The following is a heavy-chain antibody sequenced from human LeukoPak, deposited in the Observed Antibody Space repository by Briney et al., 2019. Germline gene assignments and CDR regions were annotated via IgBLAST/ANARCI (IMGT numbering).Heavy chain of an antibody. J-gene: IGHJ4*02. CDR2: INHSGST. Sequence: PGXGLEWIXXINHSGSTNYNPSLKSRVTISVDKCKKQFSLKLSSVTAADTAVYYCARAESNYYYDSSGRSYFDYWGQGTLVTVSS. CDR3: ARAESNYYYDSSGRSYFDY. D-gene: IGHD3-22*01. V-gene: IGHV4-34*01.